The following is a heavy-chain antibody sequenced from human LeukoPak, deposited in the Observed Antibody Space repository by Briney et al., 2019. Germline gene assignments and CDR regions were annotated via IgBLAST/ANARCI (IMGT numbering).Heavy chain of an antibody. CDR3: ARTVRPILTGYYSLDY. D-gene: IGHD3-9*01. CDR1: GFTFSSYA. V-gene: IGHV3-33*08. Sequence: GGSLRLSCAASGFTFSSYAMSWVRQAPGKGLEWVAVIWYDGSNKYYADSVKGRFTISRDNSKNTLYLQMNSLRAEDTAVYYCARTVRPILTGYYSLDYWGQGTLVTVSS. CDR2: IWYDGSNK. J-gene: IGHJ4*02.